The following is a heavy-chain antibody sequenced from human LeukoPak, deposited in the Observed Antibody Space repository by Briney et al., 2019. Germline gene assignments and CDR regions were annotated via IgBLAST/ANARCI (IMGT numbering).Heavy chain of an antibody. Sequence: GASVKVSCTPSGYTFTGYYMHWVRQAPGQGLEWMGWINPNSGGTNYAQKFQGRVTITADESTSTAYMELSSLRSEDTAVYYCARSPLKNVVVPAAILVGDYFDYWGQGTLVTVSS. D-gene: IGHD2-2*01. CDR1: GYTFTGYY. CDR3: ARSPLKNVVVPAAILVGDYFDY. CDR2: INPNSGGT. V-gene: IGHV1-2*02. J-gene: IGHJ4*02.